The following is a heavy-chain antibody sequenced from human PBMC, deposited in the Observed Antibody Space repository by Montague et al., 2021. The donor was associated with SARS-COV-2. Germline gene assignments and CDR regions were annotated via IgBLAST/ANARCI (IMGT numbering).Heavy chain of an antibody. Sequence: CAISGNSVSSNSATWNWVRQSPSRGLEWLGRTYYRSKWYNDYAVSVRGRVTINPDTSKYQFSLQLNSVTPEDTAIYYCTSGREGNYNVIDVWGQGTTVTVSS. J-gene: IGHJ6*02. CDR2: TYYRSKWYN. D-gene: IGHD1-1*01. CDR3: TSGREGNYNVIDV. V-gene: IGHV6-1*01. CDR1: GNSVSSNSAT.